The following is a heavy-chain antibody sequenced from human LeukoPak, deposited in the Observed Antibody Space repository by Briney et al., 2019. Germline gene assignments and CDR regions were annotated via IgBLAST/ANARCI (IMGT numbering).Heavy chain of an antibody. V-gene: IGHV3-30*18. CDR2: ISYDGSNK. CDR1: GFTFSSYG. J-gene: IGHJ4*02. CDR3: ANYVDY. Sequence: GRSLRLSCAASGFTFSSYGMHWVRQAPGKGLEWVAVISYDGSNKYYADSVKGRFTISRDNSKNTLHLQMNSLRAEDTAVYYCANYVDYWGQGTLVTVSS.